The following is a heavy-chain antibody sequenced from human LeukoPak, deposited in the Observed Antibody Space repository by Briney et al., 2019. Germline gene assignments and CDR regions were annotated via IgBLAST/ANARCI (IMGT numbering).Heavy chain of an antibody. CDR2: ISDTGAAT. CDR1: GSTFSSYA. CDR3: AKDTSIGRYCTNGVCSPFDY. J-gene: IGHJ4*02. D-gene: IGHD2-8*01. V-gene: IGHV3-23*01. Sequence: GGSLRLSCAGSGSTFSSYAMSWVRQAPGKGLEWVSAISDTGAATYDADSVKGRFTISRDNSRSTLYLQMNSLRAEDTALYYCAKDTSIGRYCTNGVCSPFDYWGRGTLVTVSS.